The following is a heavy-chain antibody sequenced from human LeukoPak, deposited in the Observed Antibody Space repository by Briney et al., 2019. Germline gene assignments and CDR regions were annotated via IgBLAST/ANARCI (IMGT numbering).Heavy chain of an antibody. CDR1: GGSFSGYY. D-gene: IGHD5-18*01. V-gene: IGHV4-34*01. CDR2: INHSGST. Sequence: SETLSLTCAVYGGSFSGYYWSWIRQPPGKGLEWIGEINHSGSTNYNPPLKSRVTISVDTSKNQFSLKLSSVTAADTAVYYCAIRGYSYGHQVDYWGQGTLVTVSS. J-gene: IGHJ4*02. CDR3: AIRGYSYGHQVDY.